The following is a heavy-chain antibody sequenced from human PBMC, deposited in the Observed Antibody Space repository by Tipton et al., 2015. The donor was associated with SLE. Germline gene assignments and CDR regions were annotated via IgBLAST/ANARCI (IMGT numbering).Heavy chain of an antibody. Sequence: TLSLTCAVYGGSFSDYYWSWIRQPPGKGLVWIGRIYTGGKTKYNPSLESRVSLSVDTSRGQFFLEVRSVTAADTAVYYCVVCSPSSCSYFDYWGQGRLVTVSS. CDR3: VVCSPSSCSYFDY. CDR1: GGSFSDYY. CDR2: IYTGGKT. J-gene: IGHJ4*02. V-gene: IGHV4-59*10. D-gene: IGHD2-2*01.